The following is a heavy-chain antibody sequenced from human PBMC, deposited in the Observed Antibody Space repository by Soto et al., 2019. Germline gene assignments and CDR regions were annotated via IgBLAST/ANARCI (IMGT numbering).Heavy chain of an antibody. CDR3: ARDRYCSRTSCYLQFLGGPAWGYNSDYYYYGMDV. Sequence: SQTLSLTCAISGDSVSSNSAAWNWIRQSPSRGLEWLGRTYYRSKWYNDYAVSVKRRITINPDTSKNQFSLQLNSVTPEDTAVNYCARDRYCSRTSCYLQFLGGPAWGYNSDYYYYGMDVWGQGTTVTVSS. J-gene: IGHJ6*02. CDR2: TYYRSKWYN. V-gene: IGHV6-1*01. CDR1: GDSVSSNSAA. D-gene: IGHD2-2*01.